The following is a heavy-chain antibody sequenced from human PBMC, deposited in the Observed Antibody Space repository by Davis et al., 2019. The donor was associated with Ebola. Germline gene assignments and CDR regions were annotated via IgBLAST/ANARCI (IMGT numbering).Heavy chain of an antibody. D-gene: IGHD1-14*01. J-gene: IGHJ4*02. V-gene: IGHV1-46*01. CDR3: ARDRITAPFDY. CDR2: INPSGGST. Sequence: AASVKVSCKASGYTFTAYFIHWVRQAPGQGLEWMGIINPSGGSTSYAQKFQGRVTMTRDTSTSTVYMELRSLRSDDTAVYYCARDRITAPFDYWGQGTLVTVSS. CDR1: GYTFTAYF.